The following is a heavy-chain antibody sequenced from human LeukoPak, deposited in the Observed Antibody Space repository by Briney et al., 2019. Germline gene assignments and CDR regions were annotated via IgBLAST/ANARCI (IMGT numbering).Heavy chain of an antibody. Sequence: PSETLSLTCAVYGGSFSGYYWSWIRQPPGKGLEWIGEINHSGSTNYNPSLKSRVTISVDTSKNQFSLKLSSVTAADTAVYYCARREGGFDYWGQGTQVTVSS. J-gene: IGHJ4*02. CDR2: INHSGST. D-gene: IGHD1-26*01. CDR3: ARREGGFDY. CDR1: GGSFSGYY. V-gene: IGHV4-34*01.